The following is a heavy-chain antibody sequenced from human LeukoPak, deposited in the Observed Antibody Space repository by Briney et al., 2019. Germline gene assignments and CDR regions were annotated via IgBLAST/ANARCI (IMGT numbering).Heavy chain of an antibody. Sequence: GGSLRHSCAASGFTVSSNYMSWVRQAPGKGLEWVSVLYSGGTTYYADSVKGRFTISRDNSKNTLYLQMNSLRAEDTAVYYCARGDGDWSYYFDYWGQGTLVTVSS. CDR3: ARGDGDWSYYFDY. CDR2: LYSGGTT. J-gene: IGHJ4*02. CDR1: GFTVSSNY. V-gene: IGHV3-53*01. D-gene: IGHD4-17*01.